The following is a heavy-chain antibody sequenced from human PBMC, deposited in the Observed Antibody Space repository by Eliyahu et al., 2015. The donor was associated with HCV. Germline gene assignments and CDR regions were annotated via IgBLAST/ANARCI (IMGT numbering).Heavy chain of an antibody. J-gene: IGHJ4*02. Sequence: EVQLVESGGGLVKPGGSLRLSCAASGXXFSNAWMNWXRQAPGKGLEWVGRVKSKADGGTTDYAAPVRGRFTVSRDDSKNTLYLQMDSLKTEDTAVYYCTTFLSGSYSNPDYWGQGTLVTVSS. V-gene: IGHV3-15*01. CDR2: VKSKADGGTT. CDR1: GXXFSNAW. D-gene: IGHD1-26*01. CDR3: TTFLSGSYSNPDY.